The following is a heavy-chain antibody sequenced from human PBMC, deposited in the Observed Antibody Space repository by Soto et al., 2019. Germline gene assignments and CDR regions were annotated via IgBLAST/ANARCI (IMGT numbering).Heavy chain of an antibody. Sequence: SETLSLTCAVYGGSFSGYYWSWIRQPPGKGLEWIGEINHSGSTNYNPSLKSRVTISVDTSKNQFSLKLSSVTAADTAVYYCAKDSRYSNSWYEIDYWGRGTLVTVSS. CDR1: GGSFSGYY. V-gene: IGHV4-34*01. J-gene: IGHJ4*02. CDR2: INHSGST. D-gene: IGHD6-13*01. CDR3: AKDSRYSNSWYEIDY.